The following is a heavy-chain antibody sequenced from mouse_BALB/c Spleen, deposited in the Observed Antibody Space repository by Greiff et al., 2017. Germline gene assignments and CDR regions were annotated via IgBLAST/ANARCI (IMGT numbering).Heavy chain of an antibody. CDR1: GYTFTDYN. D-gene: IGHD2-14*01. J-gene: IGHJ4*01. Sequence: EVQLQQSGPELVKPGASVKIPCKASGYTFTDYNMDWVKQSHGKSLEWIGDINPNNGGTIYNQKFKGKATLTVDKSSSTAYMELRSLTSEDTAVYYCARSTIGRAMDYWGQGTSVTVSS. V-gene: IGHV1-18*01. CDR3: ARSTIGRAMDY. CDR2: INPNNGGT.